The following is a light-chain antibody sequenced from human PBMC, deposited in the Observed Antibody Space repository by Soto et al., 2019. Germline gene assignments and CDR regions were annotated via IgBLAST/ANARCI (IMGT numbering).Light chain of an antibody. CDR2: GAS. CDR1: QSVSSN. CDR3: QQYNNWPPLT. V-gene: IGKV3-15*01. J-gene: IGKJ5*01. Sequence: EIVMTQYPVTLSVSPGERATLSCRASQSVSSNLAWYQQKPGQAPRLLIYGASTRATGIPARFSGSGSGTEFTLTISSLQSEDFAVYYCQQYNNWPPLTFGQGTRLEIK.